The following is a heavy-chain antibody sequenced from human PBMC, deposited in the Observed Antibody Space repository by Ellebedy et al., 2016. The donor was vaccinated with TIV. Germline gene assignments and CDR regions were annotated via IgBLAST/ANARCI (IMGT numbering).Heavy chain of an antibody. CDR1: GGSFSGYY. CDR3: ARHYSSGWSDYFDY. CDR2: INHSGST. V-gene: IGHV4-34*01. Sequence: SETLSLTXAVYGGSFSGYYWSWIRQPPGKGLEWIGEINHSGSTNYNPSLKSRVTISVDTSKNQFSLKLSSVTAADTVVYYCARHYSSGWSDYFDYWGQGTLVTVSS. J-gene: IGHJ4*02. D-gene: IGHD6-19*01.